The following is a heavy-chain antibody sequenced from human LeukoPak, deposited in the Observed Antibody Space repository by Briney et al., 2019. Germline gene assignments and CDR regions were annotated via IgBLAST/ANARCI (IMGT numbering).Heavy chain of an antibody. Sequence: SVKVSCKASGGTFSSYAISWVRQAPGQGLEWMGRIIPIFGTANYAQKFQGGVTITTDESTSTAYMELSSLRSEDTAVYYCARGYCSGGSCYLDYWGQGTLVTVSS. J-gene: IGHJ4*02. V-gene: IGHV1-69*05. D-gene: IGHD2-15*01. CDR3: ARGYCSGGSCYLDY. CDR1: GGTFSSYA. CDR2: IIPIFGTA.